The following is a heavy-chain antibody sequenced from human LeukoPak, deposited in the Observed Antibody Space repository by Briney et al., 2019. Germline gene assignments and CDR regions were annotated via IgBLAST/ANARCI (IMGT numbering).Heavy chain of an antibody. D-gene: IGHD2-15*01. CDR1: GGSISSSSYY. CDR2: IYHSGST. CDR3: ARDLWYCSGGSCLPA. J-gene: IGHJ1*01. V-gene: IGHV4-39*07. Sequence: TTSETLSLTCTVSGGSISSSSYYWGWIRQPPGKGLEWIGSIYHSGSTYYNPSLKSRVTISVDTSKNQFSLKLSSVTAADTAVYYCARDLWYCSGGSCLPAWGQGTLVTVSS.